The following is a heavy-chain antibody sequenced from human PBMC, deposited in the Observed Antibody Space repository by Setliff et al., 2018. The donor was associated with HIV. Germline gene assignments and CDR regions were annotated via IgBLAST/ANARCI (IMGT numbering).Heavy chain of an antibody. Sequence: PGGSLRLSCAASGFTFRTYNMNWVRQAPGKGLEWVASISSSTAAIDYADSVKGRFAISRDNTGNSLYLQMNSLRVEDTAMYYCAKVFRSSTMLLVGFDYWGLGTLVTVSS. V-gene: IGHV3-21*04. CDR2: ISSSTAAI. J-gene: IGHJ4*02. CDR3: AKVFRSSTMLLVGFDY. CDR1: GFTFRTYN. D-gene: IGHD3-22*01.